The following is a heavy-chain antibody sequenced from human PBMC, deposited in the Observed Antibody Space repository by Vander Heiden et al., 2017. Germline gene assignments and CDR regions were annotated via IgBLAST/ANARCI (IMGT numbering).Heavy chain of an antibody. D-gene: IGHD6-19*01. Sequence: QVQLVEYGGGVVRPGRSLRRSCAASGVNFREYGIHWVRQAPGKGLEWVAVLWSDGSSQFYAESVRGRFTVSRDNPKNTAFLQMNSLRGEDTAVYYCASATVAGIDYWGQGTLVAVSS. CDR1: GVNFREYG. J-gene: IGHJ4*02. V-gene: IGHV3-33*01. CDR3: ASATVAGIDY. CDR2: LWSDGSSQ.